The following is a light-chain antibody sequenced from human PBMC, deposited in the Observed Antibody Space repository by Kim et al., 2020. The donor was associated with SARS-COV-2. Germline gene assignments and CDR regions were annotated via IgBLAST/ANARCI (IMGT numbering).Light chain of an antibody. Sequence: QTPTLTRCGNTHDGGNRGASSLHPFQRHPPRFLSYRDNTRPSGISQRFSASRSGTTASLTITGVQPADEADYYCAAWDSSLSAWVLGGGTQLTVL. V-gene: IGLV10-54*04. CDR3: AAWDSSLSAWV. CDR1: THDGGNRG. CDR2: RDN. J-gene: IGLJ3*02.